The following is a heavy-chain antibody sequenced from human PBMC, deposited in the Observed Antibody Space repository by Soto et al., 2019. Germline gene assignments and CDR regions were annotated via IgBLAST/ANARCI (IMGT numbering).Heavy chain of an antibody. CDR1: GESVRDYF. CDR3: ARGLPANY. V-gene: IGHV4-34*01. J-gene: IGHJ4*02. Sequence: QVQLQQWGAGLLKSSETLSLTCAVFGESVRDYFWSWIRQPPGKGLEWIGEVTYSGSTNYNPSLKSRVTMSVDTSENRFSLQLRSVTAADAAVYYCARGLPANYWGQGTLVTVSS. CDR2: VTYSGST.